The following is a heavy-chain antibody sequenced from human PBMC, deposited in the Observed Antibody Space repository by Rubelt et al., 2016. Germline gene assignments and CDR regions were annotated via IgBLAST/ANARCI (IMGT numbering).Heavy chain of an antibody. D-gene: IGHD3-22*01. J-gene: IGHJ4*02. CDR3: AKDSPSYYYDSSCYYY. Sequence: VQLVESGGGVVQPGRSLRLSCAAFGFTFSSYGMHWVRQAPGKGLEWVSAISGSGGSTYYADSVKGRFTISRDNSKNTLYLQMNSLRAEDTAVYYCAKDSPSYYYDSSCYYYWGQGTRVTVSS. V-gene: IGHV3-23*04. CDR1: GFTFSSYG. CDR2: ISGSGGST.